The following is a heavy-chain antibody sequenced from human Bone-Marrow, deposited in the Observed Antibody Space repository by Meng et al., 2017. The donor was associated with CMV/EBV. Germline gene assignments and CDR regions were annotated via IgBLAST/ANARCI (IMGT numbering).Heavy chain of an antibody. D-gene: IGHD3-3*01. CDR1: GYTLTTYG. CDR3: ASVLRFLEWLTDGGYYFDY. CDR2: MNPNSGNT. Sequence: ASVKVSCKASGYTLTTYGITWVRQAPGQGLEWMGWMNPNSGNTGYAQKFQGRVTITRNTSISTAYMELSSLRSEDTAVYYCASVLRFLEWLTDGGYYFDYWGQGTLVTVSS. V-gene: IGHV1-8*03. J-gene: IGHJ4*02.